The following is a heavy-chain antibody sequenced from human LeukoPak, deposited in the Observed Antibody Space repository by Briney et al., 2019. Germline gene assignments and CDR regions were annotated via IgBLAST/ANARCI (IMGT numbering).Heavy chain of an antibody. J-gene: IGHJ4*02. Sequence: SETLSLTCTVSGGPIGSYHWNWIRQPSGKGLEWIGIVFNNGGTKHNPSLKSRVAISVDTSKNQFALKLTSVTAADTAVYYCVASYGGYVLDYWGQGALVIVSS. V-gene: IGHV4-59*01. CDR2: VFNNGGT. CDR3: VASYGGYVLDY. CDR1: GGPIGSYH. D-gene: IGHD5-12*01.